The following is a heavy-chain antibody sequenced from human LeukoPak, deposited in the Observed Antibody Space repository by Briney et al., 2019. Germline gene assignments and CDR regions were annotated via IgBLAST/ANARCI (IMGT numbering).Heavy chain of an antibody. Sequence: SETLSLTCAVYGGSFRGYYWSWIRQPPGKGLEWIGEINFGGSINYTPSLKSRVTISVDTSKKQFSLNLYSVTAADTAVYYCARLYWYYYYYGMDVWGQGTTVTVSS. CDR3: ARLYWYYYYYGMDV. CDR2: INFGGSI. V-gene: IGHV4-34*01. CDR1: GGSFRGYY. J-gene: IGHJ6*02. D-gene: IGHD2-2*02.